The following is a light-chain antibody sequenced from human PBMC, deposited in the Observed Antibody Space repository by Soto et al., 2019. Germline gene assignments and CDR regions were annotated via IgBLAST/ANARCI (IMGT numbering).Light chain of an antibody. CDR2: SAF. CDR3: RHYDNLVLT. V-gene: IGKV1-33*01. CDR1: QHISNY. J-gene: IGKJ5*01. Sequence: DIQMTQSPSSLSASVGERVTITCQASQHISNYLNWYQQKPGKAPQLLIYSAFSLERGVPSRFSGSGSGTDFTLTISSLQPEDIATYYCRHYDNLVLTFGQGTRLEIK.